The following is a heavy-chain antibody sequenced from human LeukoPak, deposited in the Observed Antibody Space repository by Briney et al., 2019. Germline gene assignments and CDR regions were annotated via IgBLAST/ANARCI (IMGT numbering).Heavy chain of an antibody. Sequence: GGSLRLSCAASGFTFSSYSMNWVRQAPGKGLEWVSCISSSSSYTYYADSVKGRFTISRDNAKNSLYLQMNSLRAEDTAVYYCARCNYYYMDVWGKGTTVTVSS. CDR1: GFTFSSYS. CDR3: ARCNYYYMDV. J-gene: IGHJ6*03. V-gene: IGHV3-21*01. CDR2: ISSSSSYT.